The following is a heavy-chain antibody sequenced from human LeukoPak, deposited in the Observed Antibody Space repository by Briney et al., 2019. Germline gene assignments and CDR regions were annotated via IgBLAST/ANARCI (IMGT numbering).Heavy chain of an antibody. CDR2: INHSGSI. Sequence: PSETLSLTCAVYGGSFSDYYWSWIRQPPGKGLEWIGEINHSGSINYNPSLKSRVTISVDTSKNQFSLKLSSVTAADTAVYYCARKGDGRGYSYGRRSFGMDVWGQGTTVTVSS. CDR1: GGSFSDYY. D-gene: IGHD5-18*01. J-gene: IGHJ6*02. V-gene: IGHV4-34*01. CDR3: ARKGDGRGYSYGRRSFGMDV.